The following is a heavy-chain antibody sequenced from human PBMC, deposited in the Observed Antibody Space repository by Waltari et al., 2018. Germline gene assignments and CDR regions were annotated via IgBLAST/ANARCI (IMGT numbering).Heavy chain of an antibody. D-gene: IGHD3-22*01. J-gene: IGHJ6*02. CDR1: EFTFSSYA. CDR3: ARDYCDRTNCHGMDV. CDR2: ISYNERNR. Sequence: QVQLVESGGGVVQPGRSLRLSCAASEFTFSSYAMHWVRQAPGKGLEWVVVISYNERNRYYVDSVKGRFTISRDNSNKMLYLQMNSLRVEDTAVYYCARDYCDRTNCHGMDVWGQGTTVTVSS. V-gene: IGHV3-30*04.